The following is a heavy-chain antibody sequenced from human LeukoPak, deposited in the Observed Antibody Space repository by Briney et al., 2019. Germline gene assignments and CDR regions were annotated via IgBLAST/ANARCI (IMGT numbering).Heavy chain of an antibody. Sequence: SGGSLRLSCAASGFTFNNYAMNWVRQAPGKGLEWVSGISGSGGSTYYADSVKGRFTISRDTSKSTLYLQMNSLRAEDTAVYYCAKGGYSANWRNYFDYWGQGTLVTVSS. J-gene: IGHJ4*02. CDR2: ISGSGGST. V-gene: IGHV3-23*01. D-gene: IGHD6-13*01. CDR3: AKGGYSANWRNYFDY. CDR1: GFTFNNYA.